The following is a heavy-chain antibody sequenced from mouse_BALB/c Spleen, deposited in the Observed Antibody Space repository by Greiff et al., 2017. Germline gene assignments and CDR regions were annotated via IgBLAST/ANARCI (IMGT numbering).Heavy chain of an antibody. D-gene: IGHD2-4*01. CDR1: GFSLTSYG. Sequence: VQRVESGPGLVAPSQSLSITCTVSGFSLTSYGVHWVRQPPGKGLEWLGVIWAGGSTNYNSALMSRLSISKDNSKSQVFLQMNSLQTDDTAMYYCAREGDDYDGAWFAYWGQGTLVTVSA. V-gene: IGHV2-9*02. CDR2: IWAGGST. CDR3: AREGDDYDGAWFAY. J-gene: IGHJ3*01.